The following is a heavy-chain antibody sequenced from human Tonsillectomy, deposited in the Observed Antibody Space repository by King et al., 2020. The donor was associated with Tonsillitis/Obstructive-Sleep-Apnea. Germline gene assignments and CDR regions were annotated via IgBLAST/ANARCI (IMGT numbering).Heavy chain of an antibody. CDR3: AREDYFGSGSYGN. V-gene: IGHV4-31*03. Sequence: QLQESGPGLVKPSQTLSLTCTVSGGSISSGAYYWSWIRQHPGKGLEWIGYIYYSGSTYYNPSLKRRVTISVDTSKNQFSLNLTSVTAADPAVYYCAREDYFGSGSYGNWGQGTLVTVSS. D-gene: IGHD3-10*01. J-gene: IGHJ4*02. CDR1: GGSISSGAYY. CDR2: IYYSGST.